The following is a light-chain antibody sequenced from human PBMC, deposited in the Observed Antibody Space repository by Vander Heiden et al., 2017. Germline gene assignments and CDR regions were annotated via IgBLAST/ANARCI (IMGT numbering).Light chain of an antibody. Sequence: EVVMTQSPATLSVSPGDRATLSCRASQSVTSNLAWYQQKPGQAPRLLVYGASTRATDIPARFSGSGSGTEFTLTISSLQSEDFAVYYCQQYDNWLYTFGQGTKLEIK. CDR2: GAS. J-gene: IGKJ2*01. CDR3: QQYDNWLYT. CDR1: QSVTSN. V-gene: IGKV3-15*01.